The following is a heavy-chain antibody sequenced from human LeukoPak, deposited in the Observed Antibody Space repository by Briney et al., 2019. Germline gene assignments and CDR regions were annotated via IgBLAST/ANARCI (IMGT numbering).Heavy chain of an antibody. CDR2: ISWDGGST. D-gene: IGHD3-22*01. CDR1: GFTFDDYA. Sequence: GGSLGLSCAASGFTFDDYAMHWVRQAPGKGLEWVSLISWDGGSTYYADSVKGRFTISRDNSKNSPYLQMNSLRAEDTALYYCAKDSSGYYWDYWGQGTLVTVSS. V-gene: IGHV3-43D*03. CDR3: AKDSSGYYWDY. J-gene: IGHJ4*02.